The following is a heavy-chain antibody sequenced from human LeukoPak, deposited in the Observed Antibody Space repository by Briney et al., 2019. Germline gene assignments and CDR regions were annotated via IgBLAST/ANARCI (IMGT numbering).Heavy chain of an antibody. J-gene: IGHJ4*02. D-gene: IGHD2-15*01. CDR3: ARGVVVAATIGPLDY. V-gene: IGHV3-30*01. Sequence: GSLRLSCAASGFTFSSYAMHWVRQAPGKGLEWVAVISYDGSNKYYADSVKGRFTISRDNSKNTLYLQMNSLRAEDTAVYYCARGVVVAATIGPLDYWGQGTLVTVSS. CDR1: GFTFSSYA. CDR2: ISYDGSNK.